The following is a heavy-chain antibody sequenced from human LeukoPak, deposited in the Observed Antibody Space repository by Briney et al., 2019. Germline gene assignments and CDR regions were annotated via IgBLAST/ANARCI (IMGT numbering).Heavy chain of an antibody. CDR1: GFTFSSYG. D-gene: IGHD3-10*01. V-gene: IGHV3-33*01. CDR2: IWYDGSNK. CDR3: ARDDAYGSGSYGY. J-gene: IGHJ4*02. Sequence: PGRSLRLSCAASGFTFSSYGMHWVRQAPGKGLEWVAVIWYDGSNKYYADSVKGRFTISRDNSKNTLYLQMNSLRAEDTAVYYCARDDAYGSGSYGYWGQGTLVTVSS.